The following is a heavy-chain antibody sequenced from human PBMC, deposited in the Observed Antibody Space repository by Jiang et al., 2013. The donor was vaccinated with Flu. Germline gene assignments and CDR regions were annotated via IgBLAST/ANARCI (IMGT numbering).Heavy chain of an antibody. V-gene: IGHV4-39*01. CDR3: ARLWAAAGTTVLYYYYYYGMDV. CDR1: GGSISSSSYY. CDR2: IYYSGST. D-gene: IGHD6-25*01. J-gene: IGHJ6*02. Sequence: GPGLVKPSETLSLTCTVSGGSISSSSYYWGWIRQPPGKGLEWIGSIYYSGSTYYNPSLKSRVTISVDTSKNQFSLKLSSVTAADAAVYYCARLWAAAGTTVLYYYYYYGMDVWGQGTAV.